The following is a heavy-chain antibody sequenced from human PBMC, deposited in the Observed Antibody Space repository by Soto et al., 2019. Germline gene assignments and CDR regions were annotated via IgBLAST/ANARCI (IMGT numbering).Heavy chain of an antibody. J-gene: IGHJ3*02. CDR1: GGSISSSSYY. CDR3: ASPYGSFTEGAFDI. CDR2: IYYIGNT. Sequence: PSETLSLTCTVSGGSISSSSYYWAWIRQPPGKGLEWIGNIYYIGNTYYNPSLESRVTISVDTSKNRFSLILTSVTAADTAVYYCASPYGSFTEGAFDIWGQGTMVTVSS. D-gene: IGHD6-19*01. V-gene: IGHV4-39*01.